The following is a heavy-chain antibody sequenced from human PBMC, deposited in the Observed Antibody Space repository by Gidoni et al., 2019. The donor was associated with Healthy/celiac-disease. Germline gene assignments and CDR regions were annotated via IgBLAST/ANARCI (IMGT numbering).Heavy chain of an antibody. D-gene: IGHD3-22*01. CDR1: GFTFSDHY. CDR2: TRNKANSYTT. CDR3: ARERGGYLDAFDI. J-gene: IGHJ3*02. Sequence: EVQLVESGGGLVQPGGSLRLSCAASGFTFSDHYMDWVRQAPGKGLEWVGRTRNKANSYTTEYAASVKGRFTISRDDSKNSLYLQMNSLKTEDTAVYYCARERGGYLDAFDIWGQGTMVTVSS. V-gene: IGHV3-72*01.